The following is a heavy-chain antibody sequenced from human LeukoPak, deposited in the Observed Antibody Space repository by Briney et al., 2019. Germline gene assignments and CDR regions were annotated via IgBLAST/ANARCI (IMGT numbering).Heavy chain of an antibody. CDR3: AKKSLWSGPFDY. D-gene: IGHD3-3*01. Sequence: GGSLRLSCAASGFTFSSYSMNWVRQAPGKGLEWVSIITGSGGNSYYTDSVKGRFTLSRDNSKNTLFLQMNSLRAEDTAVYFCAKKSLWSGPFDYWGQGTLVTVFS. CDR1: GFTFSSYS. CDR2: ITGSGGNS. J-gene: IGHJ4*02. V-gene: IGHV3-23*01.